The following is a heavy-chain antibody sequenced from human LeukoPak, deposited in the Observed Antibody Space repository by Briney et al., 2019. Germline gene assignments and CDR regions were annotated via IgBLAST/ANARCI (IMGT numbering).Heavy chain of an antibody. CDR1: GFTFSSYA. Sequence: PGTSLRLSCAASGFTFSSYAMHWVRQAPGKGLEWVAVISFDGSNEYYADSVKGRFTISRDNSKNTVYLQVNSLRAEDTAVYYCARGHRARASDFDYWGQGTLVTVSS. CDR3: ARGHRARASDFDY. D-gene: IGHD5-12*01. J-gene: IGHJ4*02. CDR2: ISFDGSNE. V-gene: IGHV3-30*01.